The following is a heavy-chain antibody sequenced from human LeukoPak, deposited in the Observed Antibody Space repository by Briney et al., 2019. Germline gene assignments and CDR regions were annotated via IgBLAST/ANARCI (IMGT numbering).Heavy chain of an antibody. D-gene: IGHD2-15*01. CDR2: INHSGST. V-gene: IGHV4-34*01. Sequence: SETLSLTCAVYGGSFSGYYWSWIRQPPGKGLEWIGEINHSGSTNYNPSLKSRVTISVDTSKSQFSLKLSSVTAADTAVYYCAREAVVAATGGDYWGQGTLVTVSS. CDR3: AREAVVAATGGDY. J-gene: IGHJ4*02. CDR1: GGSFSGYY.